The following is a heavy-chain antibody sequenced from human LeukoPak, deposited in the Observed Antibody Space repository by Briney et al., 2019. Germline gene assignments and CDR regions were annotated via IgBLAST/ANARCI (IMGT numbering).Heavy chain of an antibody. CDR2: IYYDGSNK. V-gene: IGHV3-33*01. Sequence: AGSLRLSCAASGITFSNYGMHWVRQAPAKGLEWVAVIYYDGSNKYYADSVKGRFIISRDNSKNTLYLQMKSLRAEDTAVYYCARAHYSNGPPYFFYYYMDVWGKGTTVTVSS. D-gene: IGHD4-11*01. CDR3: ARAHYSNGPPYFFYYYMDV. CDR1: GITFSNYG. J-gene: IGHJ6*03.